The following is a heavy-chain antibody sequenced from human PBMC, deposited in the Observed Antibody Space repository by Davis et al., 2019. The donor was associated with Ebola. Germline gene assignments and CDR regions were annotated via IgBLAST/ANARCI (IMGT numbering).Heavy chain of an antibody. Sequence: ASVKVSCKTSGYTFTGYFIHWVRQAPGQGLEWMGWINPNSGGTMYAQKFKGRVTMTRDTSISTAYMDLHRLRSDDTAVYYCGRRGWDGIDIWGRGTMVTVSS. CDR1: GYTFTGYF. J-gene: IGHJ3*02. D-gene: IGHD1-26*01. V-gene: IGHV1-2*02. CDR3: GRRGWDGIDI. CDR2: INPNSGGT.